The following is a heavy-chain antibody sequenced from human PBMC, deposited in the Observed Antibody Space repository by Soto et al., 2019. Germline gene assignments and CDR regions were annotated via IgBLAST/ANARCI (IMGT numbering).Heavy chain of an antibody. CDR2: VYSTGSP. Sequence: ASETVSLTCTVSGASISSYYWSWIRQPPGRGLEWLGYVYSTGSPDYNPSLKSRFTISVDTSKNQFSLKVTSVTAADTAVYYCGGQLRDLALGMDVWGQGTTVTVSS. CDR1: GASISSYY. CDR3: GGQLRDLALGMDV. J-gene: IGHJ6*02. D-gene: IGHD5-12*01. V-gene: IGHV4-59*01.